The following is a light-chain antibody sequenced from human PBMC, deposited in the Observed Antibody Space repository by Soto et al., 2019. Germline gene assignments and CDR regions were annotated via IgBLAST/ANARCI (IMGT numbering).Light chain of an antibody. CDR1: QSVSSN. J-gene: IGKJ2*01. CDR2: GAS. V-gene: IGKV3-15*01. Sequence: EIVMTQSPATLSVSPGERTTLSCRASQSVSSNLAWYQQKPGQAPRLLIYGASTRASGIPAWFSGSGSGTDFTLTISSLQSEDVAVYYCQQYNNWPVTFGQGTKLEIK. CDR3: QQYNNWPVT.